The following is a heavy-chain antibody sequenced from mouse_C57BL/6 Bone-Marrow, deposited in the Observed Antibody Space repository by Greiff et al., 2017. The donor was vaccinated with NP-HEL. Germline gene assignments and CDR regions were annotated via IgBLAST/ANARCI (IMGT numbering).Heavy chain of an antibody. Sequence: VQLKQSGPELVKPGASVKISCKASGYSFTGYYMNWVKQSPEKSLEWIGEINPSTGGTTYNQKFKAKATLTVDKSSSTAYMQLKSRTSEDSAVYYGARSSGYYDPLYAMDYWGQGTSVTVSS. V-gene: IGHV1-42*01. CDR3: ARSSGYYDPLYAMDY. D-gene: IGHD2-3*01. CDR1: GYSFTGYY. J-gene: IGHJ4*01. CDR2: INPSTGGT.